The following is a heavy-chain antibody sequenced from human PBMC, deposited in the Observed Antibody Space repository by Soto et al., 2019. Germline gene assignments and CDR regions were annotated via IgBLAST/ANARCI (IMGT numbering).Heavy chain of an antibody. Sequence: QVQLVQSGAEVKKPGSSVKVSCKASGGTFSSYAISWVRQAPGQGLEWMGGIIPIFGTANYAQKFQGRVTITADESPSTANMELSSLRSEDTAVYYCARTRLGPGRLPWFDPWGQGTLVTVSS. D-gene: IGHD5-12*01. CDR3: ARTRLGPGRLPWFDP. J-gene: IGHJ5*02. CDR1: GGTFSSYA. CDR2: IIPIFGTA. V-gene: IGHV1-69*12.